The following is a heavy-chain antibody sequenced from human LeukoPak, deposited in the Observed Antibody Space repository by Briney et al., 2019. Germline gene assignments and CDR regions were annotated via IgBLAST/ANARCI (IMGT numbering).Heavy chain of an antibody. CDR3: AAMIGYFDY. Sequence: SETLSLTCTVSGGSINSGNYYWTWIRQPAGKRLEYIGRIYTSGAISYSPPLKSRVIISADTSKNQISLKLNSVTAADTAVYYCAAMIGYFDYWGQGILVTVSS. J-gene: IGHJ4*02. V-gene: IGHV4-61*02. CDR2: IYTSGAI. D-gene: IGHD3-22*01. CDR1: GGSINSGNYY.